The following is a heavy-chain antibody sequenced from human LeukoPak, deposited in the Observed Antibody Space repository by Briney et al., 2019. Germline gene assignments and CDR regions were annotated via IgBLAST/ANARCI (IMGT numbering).Heavy chain of an antibody. CDR1: GFTFSSYA. V-gene: IGHV3-30*04. CDR2: ISYDGSNK. J-gene: IGHJ4*02. Sequence: GGSLRLSCAASGFTFSSYAMHWVRQAPGKGLEWVAVISYDGSNKYYADSVKGRFTISRDNSKNTLYLQMNSLRAEDTAAYYCAKGAYCSGGSCYLGDLDYWGQGTLVTVSS. D-gene: IGHD2-15*01. CDR3: AKGAYCSGGSCYLGDLDY.